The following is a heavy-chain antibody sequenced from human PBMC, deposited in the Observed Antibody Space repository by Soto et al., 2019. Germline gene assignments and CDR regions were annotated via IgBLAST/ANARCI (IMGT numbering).Heavy chain of an antibody. J-gene: IGHJ3*02. CDR2: ISWNSGSI. Sequence: EVQLVESGGGLVQPGRSLRLSCAASGFTFDDYAMHWFIQAPGKGLEWFSGISWNSGSIGYAYSVKGRFTISGDNAKNYRYLQMNSLRAEDTALYYCAKYSSGWYDAFDIWGQVKMVTVSS. D-gene: IGHD6-19*01. CDR3: AKYSSGWYDAFDI. V-gene: IGHV3-9*01. CDR1: GFTFDDYA.